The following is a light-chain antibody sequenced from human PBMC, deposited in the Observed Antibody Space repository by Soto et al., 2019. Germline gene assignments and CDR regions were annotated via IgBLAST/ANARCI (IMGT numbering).Light chain of an antibody. V-gene: IGKV3-20*01. CDR2: GAS. CDR3: QHYGSSWT. Sequence: EIVLTQSPGTLSLSPGERATLFCRASQSVSGSFLAWYQQKPGQAPRLLMYGASSRATGIPDRFSGGGSGTDFTLTISRLEPEDFAVYYCQHYGSSWTFGQGTKVDIK. J-gene: IGKJ1*01. CDR1: QSVSGSF.